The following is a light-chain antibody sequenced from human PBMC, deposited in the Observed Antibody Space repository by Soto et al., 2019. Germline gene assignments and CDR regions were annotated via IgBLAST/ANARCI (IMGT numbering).Light chain of an antibody. J-gene: IGLJ1*01. Sequence: QAGLTQPPSASGSPGQSVTISCTGTSSDVGGYNFVSWYQQHPGKAPKLMIYEVNNRPSGVPDRFSGSKSGNTASLTVSGLQAEDEADYYCTSYVGSNNFYVFGTGTKVTVL. V-gene: IGLV2-8*01. CDR1: SSDVGGYNF. CDR3: TSYVGSNNFYV. CDR2: EVN.